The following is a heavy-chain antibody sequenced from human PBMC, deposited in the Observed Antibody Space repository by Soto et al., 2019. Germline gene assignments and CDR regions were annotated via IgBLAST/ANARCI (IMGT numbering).Heavy chain of an antibody. CDR2: ITSSSTYI. V-gene: IGHV3-21*01. CDR1: GFTFSTYT. D-gene: IGHD2-21*01. J-gene: IGHJ4*02. CDR3: ARQSAASKCGGDCYPDY. Sequence: EVQLVESGGGLVKPGGSLRLSCTASGFTFSTYTMSWVRQAPGKGLEWVSSITSSSTYIYYADSVKGRFTISRDNAKNSLYLQMNSLRAEDTAVYYCARQSAASKCGGDCYPDYLGQGTLVTASS.